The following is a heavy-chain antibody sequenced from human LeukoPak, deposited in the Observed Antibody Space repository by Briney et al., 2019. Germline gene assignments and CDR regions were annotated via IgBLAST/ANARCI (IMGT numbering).Heavy chain of an antibody. CDR1: GYTFTSFY. D-gene: IGHD1-26*01. Sequence: GASVKVSCKASGYTFTSFYMHWVRQAPGQGLEWMGIIDPSGGSTSYAQKFQGRVTMTRDTSTSTVYMELSSLRSEDTAVYYCARDPSEWELLNWGQGTLVTVSS. CDR2: IDPSGGST. CDR3: ARDPSEWELLN. V-gene: IGHV1-46*01. J-gene: IGHJ4*02.